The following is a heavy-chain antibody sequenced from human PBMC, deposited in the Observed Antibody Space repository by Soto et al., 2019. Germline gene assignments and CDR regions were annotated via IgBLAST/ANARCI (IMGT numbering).Heavy chain of an antibody. CDR1: GFTINTHA. J-gene: IGHJ4*02. V-gene: IGHV3-23*01. CDR3: AKDRQYPRDYFHY. D-gene: IGHD4-4*01. Sequence: EVQLLESGGGLVQPGGSLRLSCAASGFTINTHAMTWVRQAPGKGLEWVSAFSGRSGDTYYAASVKGRFTISGDNSKNTVILQMDSLRAEDTAVYYCAKDRQYPRDYFHYWGQGTLVTVSS. CDR2: FSGRSGDT.